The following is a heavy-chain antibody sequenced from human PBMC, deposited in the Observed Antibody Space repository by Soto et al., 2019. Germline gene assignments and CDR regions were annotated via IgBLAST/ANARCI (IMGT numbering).Heavy chain of an antibody. CDR2: INSDGSST. Sequence: GALRLSCAASGFTFSSYWMHWVRQTPGKGLVWVSRINSDGSSTSYADSVKGRFTISRDNARNTLYLQMSSLRAEDTAVYYCARRNSDIAAAGLFYWGQGTLVTVSS. CDR3: ARRNSDIAAAGLFY. J-gene: IGHJ4*02. V-gene: IGHV3-74*01. D-gene: IGHD6-13*01. CDR1: GFTFSSYW.